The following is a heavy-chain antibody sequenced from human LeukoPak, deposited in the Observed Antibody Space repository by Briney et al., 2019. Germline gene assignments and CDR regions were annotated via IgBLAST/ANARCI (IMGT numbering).Heavy chain of an antibody. CDR1: GFTFSSYG. J-gene: IGHJ4*02. Sequence: GSLRLSCAASGFTFSSYGMHWVRQAPGKGLEWVAVISYDGSNKYYADSVKGRFTISRDNSKNTLYLQINSLRAEDTAEYYCAKEARYSGSYSSPDYWGQGTLVTVSS. CDR2: ISYDGSNK. D-gene: IGHD1-26*01. V-gene: IGHV3-30*18. CDR3: AKEARYSGSYSSPDY.